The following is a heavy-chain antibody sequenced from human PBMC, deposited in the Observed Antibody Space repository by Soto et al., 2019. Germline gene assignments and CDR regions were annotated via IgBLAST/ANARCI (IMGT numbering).Heavy chain of an antibody. J-gene: IGHJ4*02. V-gene: IGHV4-30-2*06. D-gene: IGHD5-12*01. CDR1: GASISYGGFS. Sequence: SETLSLTCTVSGASISYGGFSWSWIRQSPGKGLERIGYISHLESTYFHPSFKSRLTMSIDRTRNQFSLKLSSVTAADMAVYYCARGGGYDSFDYWGQGVLVTVSS. CDR3: ARGGGYDSFDY. CDR2: ISHLEST.